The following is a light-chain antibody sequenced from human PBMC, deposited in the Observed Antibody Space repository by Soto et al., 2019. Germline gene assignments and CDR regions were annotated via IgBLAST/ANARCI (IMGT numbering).Light chain of an antibody. V-gene: IGKV3-11*01. CDR1: QSLNRD. Sequence: EIVLTQSSATLSMSPRERATLSCRSSQSLNRDLAWYQQKPGQAPRLLIYDASNRATGIPARFSGSGSGTDFTLTISSLEPEDFAVYYCQQRSNWPITFGQGTRLEI. J-gene: IGKJ5*01. CDR2: DAS. CDR3: QQRSNWPIT.